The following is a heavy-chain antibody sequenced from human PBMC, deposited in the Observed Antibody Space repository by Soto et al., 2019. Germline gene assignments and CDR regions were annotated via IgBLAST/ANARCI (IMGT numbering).Heavy chain of an antibody. CDR2: IYYSGST. Sequence: SETLSLTCTVSGGSISSGDYYWSWIRQPPGKGLEWIGYIYYSGSTYYNPSLKSRLTISVDSSKSQFSMELSSVTAADTAVYYCARASGYCSITSCYLNKKPHPRVKYYYYYYGMDVWGQGTTVTVSS. V-gene: IGHV4-30-4*01. J-gene: IGHJ6*02. CDR1: GGSISSGDYY. D-gene: IGHD2-2*01. CDR3: ARASGYCSITSCYLNKKPHPRVKYYYYYYGMDV.